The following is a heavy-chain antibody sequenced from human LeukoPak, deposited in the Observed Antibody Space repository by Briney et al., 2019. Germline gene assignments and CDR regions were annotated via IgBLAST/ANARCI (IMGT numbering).Heavy chain of an antibody. J-gene: IGHJ3*02. CDR3: ARDQTTGPGDLFDI. CDR2: IYYSGST. V-gene: IGHV4-59*01. CDR1: GGSISSYY. Sequence: SETLSLTCTVSGGSISSYYWSWIRQPPGKGLEWIGYIYYSGSTNYNPSLKSRVTISVDTSKNQFSLKLSSVTAADTAVYYCARDQTTGPGDLFDIWGQGTMVTVSS. D-gene: IGHD2-21*01.